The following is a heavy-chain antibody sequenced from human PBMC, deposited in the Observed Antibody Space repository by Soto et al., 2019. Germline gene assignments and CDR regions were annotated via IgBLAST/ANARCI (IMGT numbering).Heavy chain of an antibody. Sequence: SETLSLTCTVSGVYISGGVYYWSWLRPHPGKGLEWIGYIYYSGSTNYNPSLKSRVTISVDTSKNQFSLKLSSVTAADTAVYYCAREVYSSGWYGRGGGRPRFGYYYYGMDVWGQGTTVTVSS. CDR1: GVYISGGVYY. J-gene: IGHJ6*02. V-gene: IGHV4-61*08. CDR2: IYYSGST. D-gene: IGHD6-19*01. CDR3: AREVYSSGWYGRGGGRPRFGYYYYGMDV.